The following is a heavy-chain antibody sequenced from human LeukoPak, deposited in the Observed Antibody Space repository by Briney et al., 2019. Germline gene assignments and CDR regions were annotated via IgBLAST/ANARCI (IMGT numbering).Heavy chain of an antibody. CDR1: GFTFSSYS. CDR3: ARASYCSSTSCYRAPFDY. J-gene: IGHJ4*02. Sequence: PGGAPRPPSAASGFTFSSYSMYRVRQAPAKGVEWGSSNSSSSSYIYYADSVKGRFTISRDNAKNSLYLQMNSLRAEDTAVYYCARASYCSSTSCYRAPFDYWGQGTLVTVSS. D-gene: IGHD2-2*01. V-gene: IGHV3-21*01. CDR2: NSSSSSYI.